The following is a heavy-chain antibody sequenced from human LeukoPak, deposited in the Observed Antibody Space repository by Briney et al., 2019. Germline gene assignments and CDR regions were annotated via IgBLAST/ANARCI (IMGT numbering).Heavy chain of an antibody. J-gene: IGHJ4*02. V-gene: IGHV3-23*01. CDR3: AKGGLGYCSSTSCYADY. CDR1: GFTFSSYA. Sequence: PGGSLRLSRAASGFTFSSYAMSWVRQAPGKGLEWVSAISGSGGSTYYADSVKGRFTISRDNSKNTLYLQMNSLRAEDTAVYYCAKGGLGYCSSTSCYADYWGQGTLVTVSS. CDR2: ISGSGGST. D-gene: IGHD2-2*01.